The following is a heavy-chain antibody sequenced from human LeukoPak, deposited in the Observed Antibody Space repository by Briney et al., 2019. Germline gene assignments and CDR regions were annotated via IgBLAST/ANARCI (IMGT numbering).Heavy chain of an antibody. J-gene: IGHJ6*03. CDR1: GGSISSSNW. Sequence: SETLSLTCAVSGGSISSSNWWSWVRQPPGKGLEWIGEIYHSGSTNYNPSLKSRVTISVDTSKNQFSLKLSSVTAADTAVYYCASSSPKRGYYYYYMDVWGKGTTVTISS. CDR2: IYHSGST. D-gene: IGHD6-13*01. V-gene: IGHV4-4*02. CDR3: ASSSPKRGYYYYYMDV.